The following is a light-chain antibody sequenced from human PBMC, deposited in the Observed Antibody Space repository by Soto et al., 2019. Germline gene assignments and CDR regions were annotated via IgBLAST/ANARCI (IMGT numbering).Light chain of an antibody. J-gene: IGLJ1*01. CDR1: SSDVGGYNF. V-gene: IGLV2-11*01. CDR3: CSYAGTYTFEV. Sequence: QSALTQPRSVSGSPGQSVTISCTGTSSDVGGYNFVSWYQQHPGKAPKLMIYDVTKRPSGVPDRFSGSKSGNTASLTISGLQAEDEADYYGCSYAGTYTFEVFGTGTKLTVL. CDR2: DVT.